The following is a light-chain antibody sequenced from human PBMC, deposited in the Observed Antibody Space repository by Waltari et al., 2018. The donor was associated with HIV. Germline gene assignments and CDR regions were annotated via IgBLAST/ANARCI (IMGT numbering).Light chain of an antibody. CDR3: VLYVRSGRV. Sequence: QTVVTQEPSLSVSPGKPIPLTCGLSSGSVSTSFFPSWSQLSPGQPPRGLLYSADVRSAGVPDRFSASIVVNKAALTITGAQAEDESVYCCVLYVRSGRVFGGGTRLTVL. CDR1: SGSVSTSFF. V-gene: IGLV8-61*01. J-gene: IGLJ2*01. CDR2: SAD.